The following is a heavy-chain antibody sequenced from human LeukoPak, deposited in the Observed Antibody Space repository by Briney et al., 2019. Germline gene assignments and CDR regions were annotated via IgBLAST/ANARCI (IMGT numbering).Heavy chain of an antibody. CDR3: ARELAAAESY. CDR1: GFTFSSYA. V-gene: IGHV3-48*01. D-gene: IGHD6-13*01. Sequence: PGGSLRLSCVFSGFTFSSYAMSWVRQAPGKGLEWVSYISSSSSTIYYADSVKGRFTISRDNAKNSLYLQMNSLRAEDTAVYYCARELAAAESYWGQGTLVTVSS. J-gene: IGHJ4*02. CDR2: ISSSSSTI.